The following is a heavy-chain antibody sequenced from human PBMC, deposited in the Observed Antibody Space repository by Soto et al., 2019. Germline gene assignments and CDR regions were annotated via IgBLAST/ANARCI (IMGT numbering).Heavy chain of an antibody. CDR3: IYWISGRGS. V-gene: IGHV3-72*01. J-gene: IGHJ5*02. CDR2: TKNKANGYTT. CDR1: GFLFSDHY. Sequence: EVQLVESGGGLVQPGGSLRLSCAASGFLFSDHYMGWVSQAPGKGLEWVGQTKNKANGYTTEYPASVTGRFTITRDASRNLLNLQMNSLKTEDMTVYYCIYWISGRGSWGQGRLVIVSS. D-gene: IGHD5-12*01.